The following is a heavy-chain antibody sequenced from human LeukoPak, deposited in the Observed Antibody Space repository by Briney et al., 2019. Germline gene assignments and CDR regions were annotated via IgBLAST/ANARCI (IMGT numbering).Heavy chain of an antibody. CDR1: GFTFSSYA. J-gene: IGHJ6*02. CDR3: ARRPYSDTSGRLSDV. Sequence: GGSLRLSCAASGFTFSSYAMSWFRQAPGKGLEWISYIGSSGSPTHYADSVGGRFTISRDNAKNSLYLQMNSLRDEDTAVYFCARRPYSDTSGRLSDVWGQGTTVTVSS. V-gene: IGHV3-48*02. D-gene: IGHD3-22*01. CDR2: IGSSGSPT.